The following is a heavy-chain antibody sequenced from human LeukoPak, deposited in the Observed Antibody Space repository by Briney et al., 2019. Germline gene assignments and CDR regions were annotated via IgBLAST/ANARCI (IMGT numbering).Heavy chain of an antibody. CDR3: ARFTTIFGVVIVDY. Sequence: SETLSLTCTVSGGSISSSSYYWSWIRQPPGKGLEWIGYIYYSGSTNYNPSLKSRVTISVDTSKNQFSLKLSSVTAADTAVYYCARFTTIFGVVIVDYWGQGTLVTVSS. V-gene: IGHV4-61*05. CDR2: IYYSGST. CDR1: GGSISSSSYY. D-gene: IGHD3-3*01. J-gene: IGHJ4*02.